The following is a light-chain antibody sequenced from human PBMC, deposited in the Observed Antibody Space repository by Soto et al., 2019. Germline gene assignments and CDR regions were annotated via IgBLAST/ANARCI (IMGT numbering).Light chain of an antibody. V-gene: IGKV1-12*01. J-gene: IGKJ5*01. CDR1: QGISSW. CDR2: AAS. CDR3: QQLYTFPLT. Sequence: DIQMTECPASGSAALGDRVTVTWRASQGISSWLAWYQQKPGRAPNLLIYAASSLQSGVPLRFSGSGSGTDFTLSICSLQPAAVPPYHSQQLYTFPLTFGQGTRLEIK.